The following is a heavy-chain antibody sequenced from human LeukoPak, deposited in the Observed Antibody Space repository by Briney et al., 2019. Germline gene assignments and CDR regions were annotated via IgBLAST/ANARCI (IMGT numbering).Heavy chain of an antibody. Sequence: GGSLRLSCAASGFTFSSYEMNWVRQAPGKGLEWVSYISSSGSTIYYADSVKGRFTISRDDAKNSLYLQMNSLRAEDTALYYCAREPYSGYDSPFDYWGQGTLVTVSS. V-gene: IGHV3-48*03. J-gene: IGHJ4*02. CDR2: ISSSGSTI. CDR1: GFTFSSYE. D-gene: IGHD5-12*01. CDR3: AREPYSGYDSPFDY.